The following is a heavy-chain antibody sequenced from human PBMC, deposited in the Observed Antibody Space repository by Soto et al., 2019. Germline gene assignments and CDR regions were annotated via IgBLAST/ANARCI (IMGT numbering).Heavy chain of an antibody. D-gene: IGHD3-10*01. V-gene: IGHV4-31*03. CDR2: IYYSGST. Sequence: SETLSLTCTVSGGSISSCGYNWSWIRQHPGKGLEWIGYIYYSGSTYYNPSLKSRVTISVDTSKNQFSLKLSSVTAADTAVDYCARHYIVPGVIPYSYYGMDVWGQGTTVTVSS. CDR3: ARHYIVPGVIPYSYYGMDV. CDR1: GGSISSCGYN. J-gene: IGHJ6*02.